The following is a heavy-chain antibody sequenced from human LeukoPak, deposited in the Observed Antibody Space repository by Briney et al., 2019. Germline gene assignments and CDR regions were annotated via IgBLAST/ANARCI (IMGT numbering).Heavy chain of an antibody. Sequence: SVKVSCKASGGTFSSYAISWVRQAPGQGLEWMGRIIPIFGTANYAQKFQGRVTITTDESTSTAYMELSSLRSEDTAVYYRAREGIVVVTDAFDIWGQGTMVTVSS. D-gene: IGHD2-21*02. CDR2: IIPIFGTA. CDR1: GGTFSSYA. V-gene: IGHV1-69*05. J-gene: IGHJ3*02. CDR3: AREGIVVVTDAFDI.